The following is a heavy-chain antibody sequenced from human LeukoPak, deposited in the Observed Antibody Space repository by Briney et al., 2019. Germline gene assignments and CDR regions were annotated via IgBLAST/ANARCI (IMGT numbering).Heavy chain of an antibody. Sequence: GGSLRLSCAASGFTFSSYWMHWVRQAPGKGLVWVSRINSDGSSTSYADSVKGRFTISRDNAKNTLYLQMSSLRAEDTAVYYCARSTIFGVVIPHYGMDVWGQGTTVTVSS. CDR1: GFTFSSYW. D-gene: IGHD3-3*01. CDR2: INSDGSST. CDR3: ARSTIFGVVIPHYGMDV. J-gene: IGHJ6*02. V-gene: IGHV3-74*01.